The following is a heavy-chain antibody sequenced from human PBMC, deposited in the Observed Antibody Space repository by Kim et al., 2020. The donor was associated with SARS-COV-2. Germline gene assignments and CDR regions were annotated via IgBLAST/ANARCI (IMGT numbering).Heavy chain of an antibody. CDR2: INSDGSST. CDR3: ARPRSSIAVAGTNWFDP. J-gene: IGHJ5*02. V-gene: IGHV3-74*01. D-gene: IGHD6-19*01. CDR1: GFTFSSYW. Sequence: GGSLRLSCAASGFTFSSYWMHWVRQAPGKGLVWVSRINSDGSSTSYADSVKGRFTISRDNAKNTLYLQMNSLRAEDTAVYYCARPRSSIAVAGTNWFDPWGQGTLVTVSS.